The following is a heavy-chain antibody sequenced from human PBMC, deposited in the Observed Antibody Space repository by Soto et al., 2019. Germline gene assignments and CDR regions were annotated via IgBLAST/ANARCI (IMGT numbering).Heavy chain of an antibody. D-gene: IGHD3-10*01. CDR2: IIPILGIA. J-gene: IGHJ6*02. V-gene: IGHV1-69*02. CDR1: GGTFSSYT. CDR3: ARGSPLMVRGATSGMDV. Sequence: SVKLSCKASGGTFSSYTISWVRQAPGQGLEWMGRIIPILGIANYAQKFQGRVTITADKSTSTAYMELSSLRSEDTAVHYCARGSPLMVRGATSGMDVWGQGTTVTSP.